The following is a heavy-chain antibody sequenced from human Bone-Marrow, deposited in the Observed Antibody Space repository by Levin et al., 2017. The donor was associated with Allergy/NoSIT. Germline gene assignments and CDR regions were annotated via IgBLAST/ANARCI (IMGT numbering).Heavy chain of an antibody. CDR3: ARASNVKATIDPHGYFFDY. Sequence: GGSLRLSFAASGFTFDDYGMSWVRQVPGKGLEWVSTVNWSGGGTGYADSVKGRFTISRDNAKDSLYLQMDSLRAEDTALYYCARASNVKATIDPHGYFFDYWGQGTLVTVSS. CDR2: VNWSGGGT. D-gene: IGHD5-12*01. CDR1: GFTFDDYG. V-gene: IGHV3-20*03. J-gene: IGHJ4*02.